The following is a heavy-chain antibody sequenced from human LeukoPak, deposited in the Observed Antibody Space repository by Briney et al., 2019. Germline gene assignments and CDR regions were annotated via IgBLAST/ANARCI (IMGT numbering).Heavy chain of an antibody. D-gene: IGHD2-2*01. CDR3: ARESDCSSTSCYGPGGSNPFDY. CDR1: GGTFSSYA. Sequence: ASVKVSCKASGGTFSSYAISWVRQAPGQGLEWMGGIIPIFGTANYAQKFQGRVTITTDESTSTAYMELSSLRSEDTAVYYCARESDCSSTSCYGPGGSNPFDYWGQGTLVTVSS. CDR2: IIPIFGTA. J-gene: IGHJ4*02. V-gene: IGHV1-69*05.